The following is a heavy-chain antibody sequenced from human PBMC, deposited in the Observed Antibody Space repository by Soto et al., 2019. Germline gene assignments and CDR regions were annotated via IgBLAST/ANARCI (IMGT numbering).Heavy chain of an antibody. J-gene: IGHJ5*02. D-gene: IGHD6-19*01. CDR3: ASMRLSIAVAAPGNWFEP. Sequence: GGSLRLSCAASGFTFSSYSMNWVRQAPGKGLEWVSYISSSSSTIYYADSVKGRFTISRDNAKNSLYLQMNSLRAEDTAVYYCASMRLSIAVAAPGNWFEPWGQGTLVTVSS. CDR1: GFTFSSYS. CDR2: ISSSSSTI. V-gene: IGHV3-48*04.